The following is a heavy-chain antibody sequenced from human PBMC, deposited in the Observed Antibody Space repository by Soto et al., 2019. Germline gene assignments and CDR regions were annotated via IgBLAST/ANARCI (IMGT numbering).Heavy chain of an antibody. D-gene: IGHD4-17*01. Sequence: QVQLVESGGGVVQPGRSLRLSCTASGFSFSASVMHWVRQAPGKGLEWVAVIWYDGTNENYADSVKGRFTISRDNSKNTLFLQMNSLRADDTAVYYCAREAGDYSHDYWGQGTLVTVSS. CDR3: AREAGDYSHDY. J-gene: IGHJ4*02. V-gene: IGHV3-33*01. CDR2: IWYDGTNE. CDR1: GFSFSASV.